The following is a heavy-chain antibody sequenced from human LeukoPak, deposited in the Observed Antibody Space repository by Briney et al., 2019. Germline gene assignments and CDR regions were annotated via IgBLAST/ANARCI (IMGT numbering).Heavy chain of an antibody. D-gene: IGHD6-19*01. V-gene: IGHV3-48*03. Sequence: PPGGSLRLSCVVSGITFSSYEMNWVRQAPGKGLEWVSYISTSGSTIYYADSVKGRFTISRDNAKNSLYLQMNGLIAEDTAIYYCASPQWLAFWGQGTLVTVSS. CDR3: ASPQWLAF. CDR1: GITFSSYE. J-gene: IGHJ4*02. CDR2: ISTSGSTI.